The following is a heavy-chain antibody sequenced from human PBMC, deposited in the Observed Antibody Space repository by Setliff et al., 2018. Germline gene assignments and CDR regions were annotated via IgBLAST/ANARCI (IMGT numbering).Heavy chain of an antibody. V-gene: IGHV3-48*03. CDR3: ARLYRPESRYYFFDY. J-gene: IGHJ4*02. D-gene: IGHD3-3*01. CDR1: GFTFSSYE. CDR2: ISGSGSSI. Sequence: LRLSCAASGFTFSSYEMNWVRQAPGKGLEWVSYISGSGSSIFYADSVKGRFTISRDNAKNSLYLQMNSLRAEDTAVYYCARLYRPESRYYFFDYWGQGTLVTVSS.